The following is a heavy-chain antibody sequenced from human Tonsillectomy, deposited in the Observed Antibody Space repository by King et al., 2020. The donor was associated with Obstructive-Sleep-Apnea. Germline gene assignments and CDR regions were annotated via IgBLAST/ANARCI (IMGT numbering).Heavy chain of an antibody. CDR1: GFTFGDDA. V-gene: IGHV3-49*03. CDR3: TRGSPNNYDFWSGYYSFDY. D-gene: IGHD3-3*01. CDR2: IRSKAYGGTT. J-gene: IGHJ4*02. Sequence: VQLVESGGGLVQPGRSLRLSCTASGFTFGDDAMSWFRQAPGKGLEWVGFIRSKAYGGTTEYAASVKGGFTISRDDSKSIAYLQMNSLKTEDTAVYYCTRGSPNNYDFWSGYYSFDYWGQGTLVTVSS.